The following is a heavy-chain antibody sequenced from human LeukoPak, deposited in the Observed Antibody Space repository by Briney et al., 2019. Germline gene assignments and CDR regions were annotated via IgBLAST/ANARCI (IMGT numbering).Heavy chain of an antibody. CDR2: INQDGSEK. CDR1: EFTFSGYW. V-gene: IGHV3-7*03. D-gene: IGHD3-16*01. J-gene: IGHJ6*02. CDR3: ARVSSKPGGDYGMDV. Sequence: GGSLRLSCVASEFTFSGYWMSWVRQAPGKGLEWAANINQDGSEKYYVDSVKGRFTISRDNAKNSLSLQMNSLRAEDTAVYYCARVSSKPGGDYGMDVWGQGTTVTVSS.